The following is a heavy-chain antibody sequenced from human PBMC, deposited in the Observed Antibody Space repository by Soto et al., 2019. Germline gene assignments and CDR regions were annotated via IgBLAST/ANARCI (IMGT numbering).Heavy chain of an antibody. D-gene: IGHD2-15*01. J-gene: IGHJ4*02. CDR1: GYTFSSYF. CDR3: VRRERMDY. V-gene: IGHV1-46*01. CDR2: INPNANSP. Sequence: ASVKVSCKASGYTFSSYFVHWVRQAPGQGLEWMGIINPNANSPDYAQKFHGRLTITTDTSTSTAYMELSSLRSEDTAVYYCVRRERMDYWGKGTLVTVSS.